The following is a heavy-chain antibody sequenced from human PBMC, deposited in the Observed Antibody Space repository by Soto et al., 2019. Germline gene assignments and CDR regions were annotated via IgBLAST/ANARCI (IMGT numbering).Heavy chain of an antibody. CDR2: INHSGST. D-gene: IGHD3-3*01. CDR3: ARGVAYYDFWSGYQKNYYYYYMDV. Sequence: SERLSLTCAVYGGSFSGYYWSWIRQPPGKGLEWIGEINHSGSTNYNPSLKSRVTISVDTSKNQFSLKLSSVTAADTAVYYCARGVAYYDFWSGYQKNYYYYYMDVWGKGTTVTVSS. CDR1: GGSFSGYY. V-gene: IGHV4-34*01. J-gene: IGHJ6*03.